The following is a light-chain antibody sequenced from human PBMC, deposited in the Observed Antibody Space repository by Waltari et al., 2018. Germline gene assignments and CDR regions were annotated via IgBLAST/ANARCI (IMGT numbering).Light chain of an antibody. Sequence: QSVLSQPPSASASPGQGVTISCSGSNSNIGFNSVFWYQHVPGTAPKLVIFRDSQLTSGVPGRFSGSKSGTSASLAISGLRSEDEADYYCASWDQSRRGVVCGGGTKLTVL. J-gene: IGLJ2*01. CDR1: NSNIGFNS. CDR3: ASWDQSRRGVV. V-gene: IGLV1-47*01. CDR2: RDS.